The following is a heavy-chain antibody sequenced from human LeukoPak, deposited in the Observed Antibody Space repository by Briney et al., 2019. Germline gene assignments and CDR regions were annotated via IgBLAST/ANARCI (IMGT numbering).Heavy chain of an antibody. CDR1: GFTFSSYA. CDR3: AKVLSGSQDY. CDR2: IGGGGEST. J-gene: IGHJ4*02. Sequence: GGSLRLSCAASGFTFSSYAMSWVRQAPAKGLEWVSTIGGGGESTDYADSVKGRFAISRDNSKNTVYLQMNSLRAEDTAVYYCAKVLSGSQDYWGQGTLVTVFS. D-gene: IGHD1-26*01. V-gene: IGHV3-23*01.